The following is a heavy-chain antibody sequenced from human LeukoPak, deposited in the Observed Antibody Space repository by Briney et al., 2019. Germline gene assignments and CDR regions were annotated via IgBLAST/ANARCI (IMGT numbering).Heavy chain of an antibody. CDR3: TTNAAVGTWEVFDY. Sequence: GGSLRLSCAASGFTFSIYAMNWVRQAPGKGLEWVGRIKRKSYGGTTDYATPVKGRFTISRDDSKNTLYLQMNSLKTEDTAVYYCTTNAAVGTWEVFDYWGQGTLVTVSS. D-gene: IGHD6-13*01. CDR2: IKRKSYGGTT. V-gene: IGHV3-15*01. CDR1: GFTFSIYA. J-gene: IGHJ4*02.